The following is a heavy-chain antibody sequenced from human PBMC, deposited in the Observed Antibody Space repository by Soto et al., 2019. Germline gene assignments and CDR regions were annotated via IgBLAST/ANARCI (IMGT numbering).Heavy chain of an antibody. D-gene: IGHD3-10*01. J-gene: IGHJ5*02. V-gene: IGHV3-33*01. CDR3: ARDDYYGPKGVSWFDP. CDR2: IWYDGSNK. Sequence: GGSLRLSCAASGFTFSSYGMHWVRQAPGKGLEWVAVIWYDGSNKYYADSVKGRFTISRDNSKNTLYLQMNSLRAEDTAVYYCARDDYYGPKGVSWFDPWGQGTLVTVSS. CDR1: GFTFSSYG.